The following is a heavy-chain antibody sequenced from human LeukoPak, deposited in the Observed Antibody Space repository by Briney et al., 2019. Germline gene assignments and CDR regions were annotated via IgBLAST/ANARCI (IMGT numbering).Heavy chain of an antibody. V-gene: IGHV3-21*06. CDR2: ISSSSSYI. J-gene: IGHJ4*02. CDR3: AREMVRGVIIDY. CDR1: GFTFSSYS. D-gene: IGHD3-10*01. Sequence: GGSLRLSCAAPGFTFSSYSMNWVRQAPGKGLEWVSSISSSSSYIYYADSVKGRFTISRDNAKNSLYLQMNSLRAEDTAVYYCAREMVRGVIIDYWGQGTLVTVSS.